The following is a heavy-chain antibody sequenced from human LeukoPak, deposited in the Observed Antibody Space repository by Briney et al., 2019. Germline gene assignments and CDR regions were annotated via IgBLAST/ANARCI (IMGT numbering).Heavy chain of an antibody. CDR1: GYSISSGYY. J-gene: IGHJ4*02. D-gene: IGHD1-1*01. CDR3: ARWNAIEAIGSGYFFDY. V-gene: IGHV4-38-2*02. CDR2: MFHSGSS. Sequence: KPSETLSLTCTVSGYSISSGYYWGWIRQPPGKGLEWIGTMFHSGSSYSNPSLKSRVTLSVNTSKNQFSLNLNSLTAADTAVYYCARWNAIEAIGSGYFFDYWGQGSLVTVSS.